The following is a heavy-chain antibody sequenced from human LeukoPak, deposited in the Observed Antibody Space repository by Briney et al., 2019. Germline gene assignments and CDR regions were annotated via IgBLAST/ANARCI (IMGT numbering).Heavy chain of an antibody. CDR2: ICSSSSYI. Sequence: GGSLRLSCAASGLTFSSYSMNWVRQAPGKGLEWVSSICSSSSYIYYADSVKGRFTISRDNAKNSLYLQMNSLRAEDTAVYYCARGQASDFDYWGQGTLVTVSS. V-gene: IGHV3-21*01. J-gene: IGHJ4*02. CDR1: GLTFSSYS. CDR3: ARGQASDFDY.